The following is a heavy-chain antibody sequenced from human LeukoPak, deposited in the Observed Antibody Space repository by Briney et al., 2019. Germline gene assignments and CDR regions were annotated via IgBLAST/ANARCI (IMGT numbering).Heavy chain of an antibody. CDR1: GYTSTSYA. J-gene: IGHJ4*02. CDR3: AGSHGAYFGWLGIY. CDR2: TITGNGDT. Sequence: GASVKVSCRASGYTSTSYAMHWVRQAPGQRLEWMGRTITGNGDTKYSQKFQGRVTITRDTSATTAYMELSSLRSEDTAVYYCAGSHGAYFGWLGIYWGQGTLVTVSS. V-gene: IGHV1-3*04. D-gene: IGHD3-9*01.